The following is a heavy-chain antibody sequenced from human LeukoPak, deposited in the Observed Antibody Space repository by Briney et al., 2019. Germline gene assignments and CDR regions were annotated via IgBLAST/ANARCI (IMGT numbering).Heavy chain of an antibody. CDR2: IYYSGST. CDR3: ARGGGNYYPYYFDF. D-gene: IGHD1-26*01. J-gene: IGHJ4*02. V-gene: IGHV4-59*01. Sequence: SETLSLTCTVSGGSISSYYWSWIRQPPGKGLEWIGYIYYSGSTNYSPSLKSRVTISEDTSKNQFSLKPSSVTAADTAVYYCARGGGNYYPYYFDFWGQGTLVTVSS. CDR1: GGSISSYY.